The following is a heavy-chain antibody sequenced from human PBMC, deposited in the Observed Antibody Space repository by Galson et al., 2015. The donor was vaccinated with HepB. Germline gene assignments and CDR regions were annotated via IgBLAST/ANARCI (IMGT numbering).Heavy chain of an antibody. D-gene: IGHD3-3*01. CDR2: ISGSGGST. V-gene: IGHV3-23*01. Sequence: SLRLSCAASGFTFSSYAMSWVRQAPGKGLEWVSAISGSGGSTYYADSVKGRFTISRDNSKNTLYLQMNSLRAEDTAVYYCAKVWSGYDFWSGYYFLDYWGQGTLVTVSS. CDR3: AKVWSGYDFWSGYYFLDY. CDR1: GFTFSSYA. J-gene: IGHJ4*02.